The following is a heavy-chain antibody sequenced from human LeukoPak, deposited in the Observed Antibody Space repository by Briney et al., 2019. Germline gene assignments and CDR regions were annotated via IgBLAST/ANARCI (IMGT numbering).Heavy chain of an antibody. CDR3: ARREEDNSHHHYFGS. J-gene: IGHJ4*02. V-gene: IGHV3-23*01. D-gene: IGHD2/OR15-2a*01. CDR2: ISGSGGST. Sequence: GGSLRLSCAASGFTFSSYAMSWVRQAPGKGLEWVSAISGSGGSTYYADSVKGRFTIFRDNSKNTLYLQMNSLRAEDTAVYYCARREEDNSHHHYFGSWGQGTLVTVSS. CDR1: GFTFSSYA.